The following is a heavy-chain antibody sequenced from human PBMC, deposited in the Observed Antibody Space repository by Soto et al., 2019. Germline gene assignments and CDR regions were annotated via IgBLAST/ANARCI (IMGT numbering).Heavy chain of an antibody. CDR1: GYPVTAYY. J-gene: IGHJ3*02. Sequence: QLHLVQSGAVVKKPGASVTVSCSASGYPVTAYYMHWVRQAPGRGLEWMGGINPATGAAKYTQTCQGRVTMTRDTSTSTVFMELGGLKSEATAVFYCARGGGVGVAGSAAFDMWGQGTLVTVSS. CDR2: INPATGAA. CDR3: ARGGGVGVAGSAAFDM. D-gene: IGHD3-3*01. V-gene: IGHV1-2*02.